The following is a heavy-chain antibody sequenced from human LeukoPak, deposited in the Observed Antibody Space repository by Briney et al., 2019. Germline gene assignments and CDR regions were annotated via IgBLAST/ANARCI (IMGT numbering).Heavy chain of an antibody. J-gene: IGHJ4*02. Sequence: ASVKVSCKASGYTFTGYYMHWVRQAPGQGLEWMGWINPNSGGTNYAQKFQGRVTMTRDTSISTAYMELSRLRSDDTAVYYCAALYHDILTGYFTFGDYWGQGTLVTVSS. D-gene: IGHD3-9*01. CDR2: INPNSGGT. V-gene: IGHV1-2*02. CDR3: AALYHDILTGYFTFGDY. CDR1: GYTFTGYY.